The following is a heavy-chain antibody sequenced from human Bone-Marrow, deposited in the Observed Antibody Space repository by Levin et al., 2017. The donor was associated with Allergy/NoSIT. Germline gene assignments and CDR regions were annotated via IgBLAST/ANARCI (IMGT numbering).Heavy chain of an antibody. CDR3: STACTSSSCYSLYFHN. CDR2: INQDGSAR. J-gene: IGHJ1*01. Sequence: GGSLRLSCTTPRFTFNSYWMNWVRRAPGTGLEWVASINQDGSARDYVDSVKGRFTISRDNAKNSLYLQMNSLRAEDTAVYYCSTACTSSSCYSLYFHNWGQGASVTVSS. D-gene: IGHD2-2*02. CDR1: RFTFNSYW. V-gene: IGHV3-7*01.